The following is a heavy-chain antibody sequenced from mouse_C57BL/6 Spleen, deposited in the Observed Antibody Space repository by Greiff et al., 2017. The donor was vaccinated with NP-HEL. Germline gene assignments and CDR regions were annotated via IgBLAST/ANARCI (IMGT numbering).Heavy chain of an antibody. CDR2: ISGGGGNT. V-gene: IGHV5-9*01. J-gene: IGHJ4*01. D-gene: IGHD2-5*01. CDR1: GFTFSSYT. Sequence: EVMLVESGGGLVKPGGSLKLSCAASGFTFSSYTMSWVRQTPEKRLEWVATISGGGGNTYYPDSVKGRFTISRDNAKNTLYLQMSSLRSEDTALYYCARHSNYGVYYAMDYWGQGTSVTVSS. CDR3: ARHSNYGVYYAMDY.